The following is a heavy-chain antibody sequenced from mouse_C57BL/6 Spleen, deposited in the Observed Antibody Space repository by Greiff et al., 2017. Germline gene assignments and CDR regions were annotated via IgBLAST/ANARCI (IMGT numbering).Heavy chain of an antibody. V-gene: IGHV1-85*01. D-gene: IGHD2-1*01. J-gene: IGHJ4*01. CDR3: ARRIYGNPYYAMDY. Sequence: LQESGPELVKPGASVKLSCKASGYTFTSYDINWVKQRPGQGLEWIGWIYPRDGSTKYNDKFKGKATLTVDTSSSTAYMELHSLTSEDSAVYFCARRIYGNPYYAMDYWGQGTSLPFSS. CDR2: IYPRDGST. CDR1: GYTFTSYD.